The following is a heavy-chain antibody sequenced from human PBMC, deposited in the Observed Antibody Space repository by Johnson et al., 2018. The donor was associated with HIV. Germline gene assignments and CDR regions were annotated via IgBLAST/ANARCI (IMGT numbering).Heavy chain of an antibody. J-gene: IGHJ3*02. V-gene: IGHV3-30-3*01. CDR2: ISYDGSNK. Sequence: QVQLVESGGGVVQPGWSLRLSCAASGFTFSSYAMHWVRQAPGKGLEWVAVISYDGSNKYYADSVKGRFTISRDNSKNTLYLQMNSLRAEDTAVYYCARFLSWGDAFDIWGQGTMVTVSS. CDR1: GFTFSSYA. D-gene: IGHD1-26*01. CDR3: ARFLSWGDAFDI.